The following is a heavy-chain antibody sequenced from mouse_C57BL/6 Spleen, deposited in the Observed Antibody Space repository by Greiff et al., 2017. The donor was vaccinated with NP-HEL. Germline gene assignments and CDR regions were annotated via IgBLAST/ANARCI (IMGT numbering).Heavy chain of an antibody. CDR3: ARGNYYGSSYDFAY. J-gene: IGHJ3*01. V-gene: IGHV1-69*01. Sequence: QVQLQQSGAELVMPGASVKLSCKASGYTFTSYWMHWVKQRPGQGLEWIGEIDPSDSYTNYNQKFKGKSTLTVDKSSSTAYMQLSSLTSEDSAVYYCARGNYYGSSYDFAYWGQGTLVTVSA. D-gene: IGHD1-1*01. CDR2: IDPSDSYT. CDR1: GYTFTSYW.